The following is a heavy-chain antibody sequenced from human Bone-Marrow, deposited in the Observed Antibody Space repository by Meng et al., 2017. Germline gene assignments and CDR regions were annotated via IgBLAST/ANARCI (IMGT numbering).Heavy chain of an antibody. Sequence: GESLKISCAASGFIFSNYWMNWGRQAPGEGLEWVSAISGSGGSTYYADSVKGRFTISRDNSKNTLYLQMNSLRAEDTAVYYCVRSYEAFDIWGQGTMVTVSS. J-gene: IGHJ3*02. CDR3: VRSYEAFDI. CDR1: GFIFSNYW. D-gene: IGHD1-26*01. V-gene: IGHV3-23*01. CDR2: ISGSGGST.